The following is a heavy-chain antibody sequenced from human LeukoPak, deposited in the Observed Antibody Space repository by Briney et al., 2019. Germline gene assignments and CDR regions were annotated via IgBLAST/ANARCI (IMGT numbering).Heavy chain of an antibody. J-gene: IGHJ6*02. V-gene: IGHV3-30*03. CDR2: ISYDGSNK. CDR3: AREPTGQYGMDV. Sequence: GGSLRLSCAASGFTFSSYGMHWVRQAPGKGLEWVAVISYDGSNKYYADSVKGRFTISRDNSKNTVYLQMNSLTVEDTAVYHCAREPTGQYGMDVWGQGTTVAVSS. CDR1: GFTFSSYG.